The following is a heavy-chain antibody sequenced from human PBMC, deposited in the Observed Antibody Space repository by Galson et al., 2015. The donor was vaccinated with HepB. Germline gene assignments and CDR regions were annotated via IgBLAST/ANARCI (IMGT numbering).Heavy chain of an antibody. Sequence: SLRLSCAASGFTFSSYAMSWVRQAPGKGLEWVSAISGSGGSTYYADSVKGRFTISRDNSKNTLYLQMNSLRAEDTAVYYCAKGGIVGATWGGAFDIWGQGTMVTVSS. J-gene: IGHJ3*02. CDR2: ISGSGGST. CDR1: GFTFSSYA. CDR3: AKGGIVGATWGGAFDI. V-gene: IGHV3-23*01. D-gene: IGHD1-26*01.